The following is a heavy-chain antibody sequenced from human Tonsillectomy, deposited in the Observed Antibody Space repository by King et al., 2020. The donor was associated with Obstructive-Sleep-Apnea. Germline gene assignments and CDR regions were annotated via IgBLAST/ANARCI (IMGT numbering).Heavy chain of an antibody. CDR3: ARVAEKTLDY. CDR2: NYNSGST. D-gene: IGHD1-14*01. Sequence: QLQESGPGLVKPSETLSLTCTVSGGSIRSYYLSWIRQPPGKGLEWLWYNYNSGSTNYNPSLKSRVAISVDTSKKQFSLKLSSVTAADTAVYYCARVAEKTLDYWGQGTLVTVSS. V-gene: IGHV4-59*01. CDR1: GGSIRSYY. J-gene: IGHJ4*02.